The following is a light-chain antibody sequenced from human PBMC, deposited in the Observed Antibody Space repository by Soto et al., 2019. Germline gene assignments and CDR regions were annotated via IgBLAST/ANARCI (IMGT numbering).Light chain of an antibody. J-gene: IGKJ4*01. CDR2: DAS. CDR3: QQRSSWPPYT. V-gene: IGKV3-11*01. Sequence: IVLTQSPATLSLSPGERATLSCRASRSVSSYLGWYQQKPGQPPRLLIYDASERATGVPSRFSGSGSGTDVTLIISSLEPEDFAVYFCQQRSSWPPYTFSGGTKVEIK. CDR1: RSVSSY.